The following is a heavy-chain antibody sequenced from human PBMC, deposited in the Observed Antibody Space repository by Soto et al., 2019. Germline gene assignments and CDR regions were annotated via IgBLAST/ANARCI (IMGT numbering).Heavy chain of an antibody. D-gene: IGHD4-4*01. CDR1: GFTFENYA. V-gene: IGHV3-9*01. Sequence: EVQLVESGGGLVQLGGSRRLSCAASGFTFENYAMHWVRQGPGKGLEWVAGISWKSGSIGYADSVRGRFTISRDNAKNSLYLQMNSLRPEDTALYYCAKDKVYSNYQYYFASWGQGTLVTVSS. CDR2: ISWKSGSI. CDR3: AKDKVYSNYQYYFAS. J-gene: IGHJ4*02.